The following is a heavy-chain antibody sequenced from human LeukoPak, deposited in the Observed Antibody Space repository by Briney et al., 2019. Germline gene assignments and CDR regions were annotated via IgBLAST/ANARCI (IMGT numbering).Heavy chain of an antibody. CDR3: ARDTTSHDAFDI. V-gene: IGHV4-30-4*02. CDR2: IYYSGST. CDR1: GGSISSGDYY. J-gene: IGHJ3*02. Sequence: PSETLSLTCTVSGGSISSGDYYWSWIRQPPGKGLEWIGYIYYSGSTYYNPSLKSRVTISVDTSKNQFSLKLSSVTAADTAVYYCARDTTSHDAFDIWGQGTMVTVSS. D-gene: IGHD1-14*01.